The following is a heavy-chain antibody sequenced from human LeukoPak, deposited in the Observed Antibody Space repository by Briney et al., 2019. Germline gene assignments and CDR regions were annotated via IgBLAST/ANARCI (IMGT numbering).Heavy chain of an antibody. Sequence: PGGSLRLSCAASGFTFSTFAMIWVRQPPGKGLEWVSSIFPSGGEIHYADSVRGRFTISRDNSKNTLYLQMNSLRAEDTAVYYCARDKNSGWYQFAFDIWGQGTMVTVSS. CDR2: IFPSGGEI. CDR3: ARDKNSGWYQFAFDI. J-gene: IGHJ3*02. D-gene: IGHD6-19*01. V-gene: IGHV3-23*01. CDR1: GFTFSTFA.